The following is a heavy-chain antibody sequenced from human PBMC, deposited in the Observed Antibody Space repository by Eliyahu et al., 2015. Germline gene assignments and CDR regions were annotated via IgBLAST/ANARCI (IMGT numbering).Heavy chain of an antibody. CDR1: GFSYGSXX. J-gene: IGHJ4*02. V-gene: IGHV3-23*01. Sequence: EVQLLESGGGLVQPGGSLRLSXAAXGFSYGSXXXXXVRQAPGKGLEWVSTISGSGGKTYYADSVKGRFTISKDFSKNTLSLQMNSLRVEDTALYYCVKDRETIFGDHWGQGTLVTVSS. D-gene: IGHD2-21*01. CDR2: ISGSGGKT. CDR3: VKDRETIFGDH.